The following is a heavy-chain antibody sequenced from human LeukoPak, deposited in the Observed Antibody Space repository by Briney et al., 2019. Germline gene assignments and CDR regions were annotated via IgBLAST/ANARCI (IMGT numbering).Heavy chain of an antibody. CDR1: GFTFSDQS. V-gene: IGHV3-21*01. Sequence: GGSLRLSCAASGFTFSDQSMNWVRQAPGKGLEWVSSISSNNLHIFYADSVKGRFTISRDNAKNSLYLQMNNLRAEDTAVYYCVGPDSQFDCWGQGTLVTVSP. D-gene: IGHD3-10*01. CDR2: ISSNNLHI. J-gene: IGHJ4*02. CDR3: VGPDSQFDC.